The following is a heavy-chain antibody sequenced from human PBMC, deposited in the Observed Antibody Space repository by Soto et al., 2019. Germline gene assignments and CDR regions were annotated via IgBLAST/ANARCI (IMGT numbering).Heavy chain of an antibody. CDR1: GFTFSNAW. Sequence: GGSLRLSCAASGFTFSNAWMNWVRQAPGKGLEWVGRIKSKTDGGTTDYAAPVKGRITISRDDSKNTQYLQMNSLKTEDTAVYYCTTDSGSLLWFGELPQGAFDIWGQGTMVTVSS. V-gene: IGHV3-15*07. CDR2: IKSKTDGGTT. D-gene: IGHD3-10*01. J-gene: IGHJ3*02. CDR3: TTDSGSLLWFGELPQGAFDI.